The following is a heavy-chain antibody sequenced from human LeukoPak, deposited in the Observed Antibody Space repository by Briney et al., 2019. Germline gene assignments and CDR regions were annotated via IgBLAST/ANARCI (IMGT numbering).Heavy chain of an antibody. V-gene: IGHV4-34*01. J-gene: IGHJ4*02. CDR3: ARGLAAAGTKGAEGDY. CDR2: INHSGST. CDR1: GGSFSGYY. Sequence: SETLSLTCAVYGGSFSGYYWSWVRQPPGKGLEWIGEINHSGSTNYNPSLKSRVTISVDTSKNRFSLKLSSVTAADTPVYYCARGLAAAGTKGAEGDYWGQGTLVTVSS. D-gene: IGHD6-13*01.